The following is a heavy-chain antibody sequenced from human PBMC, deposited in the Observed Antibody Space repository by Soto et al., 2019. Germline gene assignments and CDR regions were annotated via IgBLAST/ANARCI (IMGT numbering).Heavy chain of an antibody. Sequence: PSETLSLTCTVSGCSISSYYWSWIRQPPGKGLEWIGYIYYSGSANYNPSLKSRVTISVDTSKNQFSLKLSSVTAADTAVYYCARGWWYFDYWGQGTLVTVSS. V-gene: IGHV4-59*01. CDR3: ARGWWYFDY. D-gene: IGHD2-15*01. J-gene: IGHJ4*02. CDR1: GCSISSYY. CDR2: IYYSGSA.